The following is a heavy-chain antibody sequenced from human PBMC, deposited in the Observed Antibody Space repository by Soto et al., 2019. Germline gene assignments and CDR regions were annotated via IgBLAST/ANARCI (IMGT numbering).Heavy chain of an antibody. D-gene: IGHD2-21*02. J-gene: IGHJ2*01. V-gene: IGHV4-61*08. Sequence: SETLSLTCTVSGGSISSGDYYWSWIRQPPGKGLEWIGYIYYSGSTNYNPSLKSRVTISVDTSKNQFSLKLSSVTAADTAAYYCARDRGGIHCGGDCSGWYFDLWGRGTLVTVSS. CDR3: ARDRGGIHCGGDCSGWYFDL. CDR2: IYYSGST. CDR1: GGSISSGDYY.